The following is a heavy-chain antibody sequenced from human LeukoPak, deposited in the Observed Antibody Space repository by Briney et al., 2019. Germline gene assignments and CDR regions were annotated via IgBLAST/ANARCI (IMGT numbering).Heavy chain of an antibody. CDR2: ISHRGST. Sequence: PSETLSLTCTVSGYSISNGYYWGWIRQPPGKGLEWVGSISHRGSTYYNPSLRSRITISLDRSKQKFSLKLASVTAADTAVYFCARGAEYYAIWRGYAGYSDYWGQGISVTVSS. D-gene: IGHD3-3*01. V-gene: IGHV4-38-2*02. J-gene: IGHJ4*02. CDR3: ARGAEYYAIWRGYAGYSDY. CDR1: GYSISNGYY.